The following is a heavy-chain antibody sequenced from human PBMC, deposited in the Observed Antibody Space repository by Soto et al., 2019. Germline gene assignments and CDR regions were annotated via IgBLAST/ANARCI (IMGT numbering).Heavy chain of an antibody. J-gene: IGHJ6*02. CDR2: INHSGST. D-gene: IGHD3-10*01. CDR1: GGSFSGYY. Sequence: WETLSLTCAVYGGSFSGYYWSWIRQPPGKGLEWIGEINHSGSTNYNPSLKSRFTISVDTSKNQFSLKLSSVTAADTAVYYCARLTYYYGSGSPLYGMDVWGQGTTVTVSS. V-gene: IGHV4-34*01. CDR3: ARLTYYYGSGSPLYGMDV.